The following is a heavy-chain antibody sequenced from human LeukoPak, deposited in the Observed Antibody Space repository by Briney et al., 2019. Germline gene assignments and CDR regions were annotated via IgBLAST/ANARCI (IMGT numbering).Heavy chain of an antibody. CDR2: IYSSGNT. J-gene: IGHJ5*02. Sequence: SETLSLTCTVSGGSISTTNYYWGWIRQPPGRDLEWIGSIYSSGNTYYNPSLESRVTISVDTSRNQLSLKLTSATAADTSVYYCARHSGLRSPFDPWGQGTLVTVSS. V-gene: IGHV4-39*01. D-gene: IGHD3-3*01. CDR3: ARHSGLRSPFDP. CDR1: GGSISTTNYY.